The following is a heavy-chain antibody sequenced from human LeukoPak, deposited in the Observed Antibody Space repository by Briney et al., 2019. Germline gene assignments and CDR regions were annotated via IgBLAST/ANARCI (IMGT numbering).Heavy chain of an antibody. D-gene: IGHD1-26*01. CDR1: GFTVSSNY. Sequence: GGSLRLSCAASGFTVSSNYMSWVRQAPGKGLEWVSVIYSGGSTYYADSVKGRFTISRDNSKNTLYLQMNSLRAEDTAVYYCARGPSGSYYGCDNDAFDIWGQGTMVTVSS. V-gene: IGHV3-66*01. J-gene: IGHJ3*02. CDR3: ARGPSGSYYGCDNDAFDI. CDR2: IYSGGST.